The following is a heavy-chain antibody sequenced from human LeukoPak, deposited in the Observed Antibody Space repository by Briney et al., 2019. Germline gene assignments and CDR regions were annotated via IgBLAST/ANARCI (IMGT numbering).Heavy chain of an antibody. D-gene: IGHD6-19*01. CDR3: ARDPTTVAVAADYYMDV. CDR2: INPNSGGT. Sequence: ASVKVSCKASGYTFTGYYMRWVRQAPGQGLEWMGWINPNSGGTNYAQKFQGRVTMTRDTSISTAYMELSRLRSDDTAVYYCARDPTTVAVAADYYMDVWGKGTTVTVSS. V-gene: IGHV1-2*02. J-gene: IGHJ6*03. CDR1: GYTFTGYY.